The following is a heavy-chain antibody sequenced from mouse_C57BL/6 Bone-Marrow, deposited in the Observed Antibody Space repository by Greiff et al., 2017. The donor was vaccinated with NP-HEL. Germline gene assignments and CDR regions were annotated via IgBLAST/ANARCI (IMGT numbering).Heavy chain of an antibody. J-gene: IGHJ3*01. Sequence: CGGLVQPKGSLKLSCAASGFSFNTYAMNWVRQAPGKGLEWVARIRSKSNNYATYYADSVKDRFTISRDDSESMLYLQMNNLKTEDTAMYYCAGELLAWFAYWGQGTLVTVSA. CDR1: GFSFNTYA. CDR2: IRSKSNNYAT. CDR3: AGELLAWFAY. V-gene: IGHV10-1*01.